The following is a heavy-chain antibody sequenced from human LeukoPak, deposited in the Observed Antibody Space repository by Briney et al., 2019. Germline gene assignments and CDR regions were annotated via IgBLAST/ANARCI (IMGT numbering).Heavy chain of an antibody. D-gene: IGHD1-1*01. J-gene: IGHJ4*02. CDR1: GFSFSSFA. CDR2: IRSNEAPA. Sequence: GRSLRLSCAASGFSFSSFAMTWVRQAPGKGLEWGSTIRSNEAPAYNADSVKGRFTISRDNSKTTVHLPMNSLSVEATAIYYCARGQEFDDGDFDSWGPGTLVTVSS. V-gene: IGHV3-23*01. CDR3: ARGQEFDDGDFDS.